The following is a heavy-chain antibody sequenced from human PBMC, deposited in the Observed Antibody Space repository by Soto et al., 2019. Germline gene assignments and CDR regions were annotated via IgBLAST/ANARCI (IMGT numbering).Heavy chain of an antibody. D-gene: IGHD3-10*01. CDR2: IWYDGSNE. J-gene: IGHJ4*02. CDR3: ARDGAAGLFGH. CDR1: GFIFSNYG. Sequence: ESGGGVVQPGRSLRLSCAASGFIFSNYGMHWVRQAPGKGLEWVAVIWYDGSNEYYADSVKGRFTISRDNSKNTLYLQMNSLRAEDTAVYYCARDGAAGLFGHWGQGTLVTVSS. V-gene: IGHV3-33*01.